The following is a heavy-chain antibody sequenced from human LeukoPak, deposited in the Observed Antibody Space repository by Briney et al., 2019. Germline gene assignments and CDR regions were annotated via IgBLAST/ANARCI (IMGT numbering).Heavy chain of an antibody. J-gene: IGHJ5*02. CDR1: GYTFTGYY. CDR2: IIPIFGTA. CDR3: ARESFDP. V-gene: IGHV1-69*13. Sequence: SVKVSCKASGYTFTGYYLHWVRLAPGQGLEWMGGIIPIFGTANYAQKFQGRVTITADESTSTAYMELSSLRSEDTAVYYCARESFDPWGQGTLVTVSS.